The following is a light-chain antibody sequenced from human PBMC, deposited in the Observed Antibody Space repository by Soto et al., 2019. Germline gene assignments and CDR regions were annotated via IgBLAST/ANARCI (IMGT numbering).Light chain of an antibody. J-gene: IGKJ2*01. Sequence: EIVLTQSPGTLSLSPGERATLSCRASQSVSSSSYLAWYQQKPGQAPRLLIYGASSRAPGIPDRFSGSGSATDFTLTISRLDPEDFAVYYCRQYGSSPSYTFGQGTMLEIK. V-gene: IGKV3-20*01. CDR3: RQYGSSPSYT. CDR2: GAS. CDR1: QSVSSSSY.